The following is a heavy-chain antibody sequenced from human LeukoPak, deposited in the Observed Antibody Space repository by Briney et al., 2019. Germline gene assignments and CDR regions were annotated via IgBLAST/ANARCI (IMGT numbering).Heavy chain of an antibody. CDR2: ISSSSSPI. V-gene: IGHV3-48*02. Sequence: GGSLRLSCGASGFHFSSYWMTWVRQAPGKGLEWLSYISSSSSPIYYADSVKGRFTISRDNAKNSLYLQMNSLRDEDTGVYYCARVNWNDVGSFDYWGQGTLVTVSS. J-gene: IGHJ4*02. CDR1: GFHFSSYW. D-gene: IGHD1-20*01. CDR3: ARVNWNDVGSFDY.